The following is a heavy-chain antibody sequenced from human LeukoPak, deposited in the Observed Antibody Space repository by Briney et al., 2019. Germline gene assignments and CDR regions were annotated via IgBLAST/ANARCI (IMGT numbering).Heavy chain of an antibody. CDR1: GYTFTGYY. CDR3: ARGRMVVTALGY. V-gene: IGHV1-2*02. Sequence: ASVKVSCKASGYTFTGYYMHWVRQAPGQGLEWMGWINPNSGGTNYAQKFQGRVTMTRDTSISTAYMELSRLRSDDTAVYYCARGRMVVTALGYWGQETLVTVSS. D-gene: IGHD2-21*02. J-gene: IGHJ4*02. CDR2: INPNSGGT.